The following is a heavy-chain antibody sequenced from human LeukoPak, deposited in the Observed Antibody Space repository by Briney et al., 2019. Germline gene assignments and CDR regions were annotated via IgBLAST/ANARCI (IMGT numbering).Heavy chain of an antibody. V-gene: IGHV1-8*01. CDR2: MNPNSGNT. CDR3: ARGRGSGHKENWFDP. D-gene: IGHD6-19*01. Sequence: VXXXTXXGLXWMGWMNPNSGNTGYAQKFQGRVTMTRNTSISTAYMELSSLRSEDTAVYYCARGRGSGHKENWFDPWGQGTLVTVSS. J-gene: IGHJ5*02.